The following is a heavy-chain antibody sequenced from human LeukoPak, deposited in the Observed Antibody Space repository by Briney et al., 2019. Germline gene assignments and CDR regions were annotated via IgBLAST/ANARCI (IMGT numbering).Heavy chain of an antibody. J-gene: IGHJ6*03. CDR3: ARATWDPNYYYYMDV. Sequence: GGSLRLSCAASGFTFSSYEMNWVRQAPGKGLEWVSYISSSGSTIYYADSVKGRFTISRDNAKNSPYLQMNSLRAEDTAVYFCARATWDPNYYYYMDVWGKGTTVTISS. V-gene: IGHV3-48*03. CDR2: ISSSGSTI. D-gene: IGHD1-26*01. CDR1: GFTFSSYE.